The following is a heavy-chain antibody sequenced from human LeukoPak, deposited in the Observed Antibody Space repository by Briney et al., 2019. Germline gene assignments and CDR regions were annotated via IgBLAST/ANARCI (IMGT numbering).Heavy chain of an antibody. D-gene: IGHD3-3*01. CDR1: GFTFSSYA. J-gene: IGHJ4*02. CDR3: AKDSLLEWLTRYYFDY. CDR2: ISGSGGST. Sequence: GGSLRLSCAASGFTFSSYAMSWVRQAPRKGLEWVSAISGSGGSTYYADSVKGRFTISRDNSKNTLYLQMNSLRAEDTAVYYCAKDSLLEWLTRYYFDYWGQGTLVTVSS. V-gene: IGHV3-23*01.